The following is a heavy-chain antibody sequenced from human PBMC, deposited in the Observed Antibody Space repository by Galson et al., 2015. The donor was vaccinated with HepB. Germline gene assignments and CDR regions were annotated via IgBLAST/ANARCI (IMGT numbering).Heavy chain of an antibody. CDR2: ISYDGSNK. Sequence: SLRLSCAASGFTFSSYAMHWVRQAPGKGLEWVAVISYDGSNKYYADSVKGRFTISRDNSKNTLYLQMNSLRAEDTAVYYCARGMTTVIIWGVGAFDIWGQGTMVTVSS. J-gene: IGHJ3*02. CDR3: ARGMTTVIIWGVGAFDI. V-gene: IGHV3-30*04. D-gene: IGHD4-17*01. CDR1: GFTFSSYA.